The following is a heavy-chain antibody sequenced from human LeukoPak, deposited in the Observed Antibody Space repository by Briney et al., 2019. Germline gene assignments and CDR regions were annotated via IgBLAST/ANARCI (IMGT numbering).Heavy chain of an antibody. CDR2: INHSGST. CDR3: ARRGFPGIAAAGTGVLRY. V-gene: IGHV4-34*01. Sequence: SETLSLTCAVYGGSFSGYYWSWIRQPPGKGLEWIGEINHSGSTNYNPSLKSRVTISVDTSKNQFSLKLSSVTAADTAVYYCARRGFPGIAAAGTGVLRYWGQGTLVTVSS. CDR1: GGSFSGYY. D-gene: IGHD6-13*01. J-gene: IGHJ4*02.